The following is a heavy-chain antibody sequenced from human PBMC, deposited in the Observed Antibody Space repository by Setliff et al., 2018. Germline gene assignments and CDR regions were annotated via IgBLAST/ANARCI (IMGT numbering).Heavy chain of an antibody. Sequence: PSETLSLTCTVSGDSLSSGPYYWTWVRQPAGKGLEWIGHIYICSSGTTNYSPSLKSRVTISADTSKNQFSLQLTSVTATDTAVYYCARGRLLYVGDSHYFDTWGQGTLVTVSS. CDR3: ARGRLLYVGDSHYFDT. CDR2: IYICSSGTT. V-gene: IGHV4-61*09. CDR1: GDSLSSGPYY. J-gene: IGHJ4*02. D-gene: IGHD4-17*01.